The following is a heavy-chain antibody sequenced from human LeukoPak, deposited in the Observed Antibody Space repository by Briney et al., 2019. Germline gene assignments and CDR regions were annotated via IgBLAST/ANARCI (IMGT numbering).Heavy chain of an antibody. D-gene: IGHD6-13*01. Sequence: PSETLSLTCTVSGGSISSSSYYWGWIRQHPGKGLEWIGYIYYSGSTYYNPSLKSRVTISVDTSKNQFSLKLSSVTAPDTAVYYCARGLIRTIAAAGTLLFDPWGQGTLVTVSS. V-gene: IGHV4-31*03. CDR3: ARGLIRTIAAAGTLLFDP. CDR1: GGSISSSSYY. CDR2: IYYSGST. J-gene: IGHJ5*02.